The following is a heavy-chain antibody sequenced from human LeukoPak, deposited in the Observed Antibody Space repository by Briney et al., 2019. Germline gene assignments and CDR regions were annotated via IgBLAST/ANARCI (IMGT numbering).Heavy chain of an antibody. CDR3: ARGLTEFDP. CDR1: GGSISSGSYY. Sequence: PSETLSLTCTVSGGSISSGSYYWSWIRQPAGKGLEWIGRIYTSGSTNYNPSLKSRVTISVDTSKNQFSLKLSSVTAADTAVYYCARGLTEFDPWGQGTLVTVSS. D-gene: IGHD1-14*01. V-gene: IGHV4-61*02. CDR2: IYTSGST. J-gene: IGHJ5*02.